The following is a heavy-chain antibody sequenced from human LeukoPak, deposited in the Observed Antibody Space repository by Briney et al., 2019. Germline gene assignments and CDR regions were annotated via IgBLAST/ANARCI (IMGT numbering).Heavy chain of an antibody. CDR3: ATSRPKVEVTAILPDH. J-gene: IGHJ4*02. D-gene: IGHD2-21*02. CDR1: GFTFSSYA. CDR2: ISGSGGST. Sequence: PGGSLRLSCAASGFTFSSYAMSWVRQAPGKGLEWVSAISGSGGSTYYADSVKGRFTISRDNSKNTLYLQMNSLRAEDTAVYYCATSRPKVEVTAILPDHWGQGTLVTVSS. V-gene: IGHV3-23*01.